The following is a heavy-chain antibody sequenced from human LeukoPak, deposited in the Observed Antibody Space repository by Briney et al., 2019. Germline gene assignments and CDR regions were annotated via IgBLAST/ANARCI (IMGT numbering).Heavy chain of an antibody. J-gene: IGHJ4*02. CDR1: GYTFTGYY. D-gene: IGHD5-12*01. CDR2: INPNSGGP. V-gene: IGHV1-2*02. Sequence: ASVKVSCKASGYTFTGYYMHWVRRAPGQGLEWMGWINPNSGGPNYAQKFQGRVTMTRDTSISTAYVELSRLRSDDTAVYYCAREVWERGYSGYDPGLDSYYFDYWGQGTLVTVSS. CDR3: AREVWERGYSGYDPGLDSYYFDY.